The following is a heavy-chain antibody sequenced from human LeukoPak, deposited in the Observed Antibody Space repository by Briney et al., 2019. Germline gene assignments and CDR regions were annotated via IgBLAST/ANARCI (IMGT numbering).Heavy chain of an antibody. Sequence: GGSLRLSCAASGFTFSSYWMSWVRQAPGKGLEWVANIKKDGSEKYYVDSVKGRFTISRDNAKNSLYLQMSSLRAEDTAVYYCAKVKYSYGNYFDYWGQGTLVTVSS. J-gene: IGHJ4*02. CDR2: IKKDGSEK. V-gene: IGHV3-7*01. D-gene: IGHD5-18*01. CDR3: AKVKYSYGNYFDY. CDR1: GFTFSSYW.